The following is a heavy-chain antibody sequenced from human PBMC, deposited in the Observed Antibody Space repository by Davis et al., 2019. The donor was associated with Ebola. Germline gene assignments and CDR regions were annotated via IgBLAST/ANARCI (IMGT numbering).Heavy chain of an antibody. V-gene: IGHV1-18*04. D-gene: IGHD3-16*01. CDR2: IYPYNGNT. J-gene: IGHJ4*02. CDR3: ARDPWGMEKDS. CDR1: GYTFIAYY. Sequence: ASVKVSCKASGYTFIAYYIHWVRQAPGQGLEWMGWIYPYNGNTHYAQKLQGRVSMTADTSTSTAYVELRSLRSDDTAVYYCARDPWGMEKDSWGQGTLVTISS.